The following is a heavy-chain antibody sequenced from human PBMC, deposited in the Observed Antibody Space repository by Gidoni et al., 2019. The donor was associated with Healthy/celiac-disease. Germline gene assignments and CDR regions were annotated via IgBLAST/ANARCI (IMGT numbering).Heavy chain of an antibody. CDR3: ATTPHDYGDYVSDY. J-gene: IGHJ4*02. D-gene: IGHD4-17*01. Sequence: QVQLVESGGGVVQPGRSLRLSCAASGFTFSSYGMHWVRQAPGKGLEWVAVIWYDGSNKYYADSVKGRFTISRDNSKNTLYLQMNSLRAEDTAVYYCATTPHDYGDYVSDYWGQGTLVTVSS. CDR1: GFTFSSYG. V-gene: IGHV3-33*01. CDR2: IWYDGSNK.